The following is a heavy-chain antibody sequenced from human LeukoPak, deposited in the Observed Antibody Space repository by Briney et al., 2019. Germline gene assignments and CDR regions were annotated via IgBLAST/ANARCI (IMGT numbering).Heavy chain of an antibody. CDR2: ISGSGGST. CDR3: AKDRVVVVPNWFDP. V-gene: IGHV3-23*01. Sequence: GGSXXLSCAASGFTFSSYAMSWVGQAGGKGLEWVSAISGSGGSTYYADSVKGRFTISRDNNKKTVYVQMNSLRPEDTAVYYCAKDRVVVVPNWFDPWGQGTLVTASS. D-gene: IGHD3-22*01. J-gene: IGHJ5*02. CDR1: GFTFSSYA.